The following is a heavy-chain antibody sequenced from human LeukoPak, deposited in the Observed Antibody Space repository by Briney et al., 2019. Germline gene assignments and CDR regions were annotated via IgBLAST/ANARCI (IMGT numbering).Heavy chain of an antibody. CDR1: GGSISSSSYY. D-gene: IGHD3-10*01. CDR2: IYYSGST. CDR3: ARHQTHQYYPRQGSGAYYFDY. V-gene: IGHV4-39*01. J-gene: IGHJ4*02. Sequence: SETLSLTCTVSGGSISSSSYYWGWIRQPPGKGLEWIGSIYYSGSTYYNPSLKSRVTISVDTSKNQFSLKLSSVTAADTAVYYCARHQTHQYYPRQGSGAYYFDYWGQGTLVTVSS.